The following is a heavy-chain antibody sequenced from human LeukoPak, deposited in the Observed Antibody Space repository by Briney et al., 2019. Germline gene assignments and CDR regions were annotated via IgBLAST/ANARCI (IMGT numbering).Heavy chain of an antibody. D-gene: IGHD1-14*01. CDR1: GFTFSSYR. J-gene: IGHJ4*02. Sequence: GGSLRLSCAASGFTFSSYRMTWARQAPGKGLEWVSSISSTSTYIFYADSVKGRFTISRDNAKNSLYLQMDSLRAEDTAVYFCATQGTNWGQGTLVTVSS. CDR2: ISSTSTYI. CDR3: ATQGTN. V-gene: IGHV3-21*01.